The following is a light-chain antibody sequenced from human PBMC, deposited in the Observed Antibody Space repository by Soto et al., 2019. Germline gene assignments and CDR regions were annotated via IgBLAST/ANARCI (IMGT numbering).Light chain of an antibody. CDR3: QQRHSQPFT. CDR2: TAS. V-gene: IGKV1-39*01. CDR1: QSIGGH. Sequence: DVQMTQSPSSLSASVGDRVTITCRASQSIGGHLTWYQQKPGQAPRLLMYTASSFQGGVPSRFSGSGSGTDFSLTITSLQPEDFAIYYCQQRHSQPFTFGGGTKVEIK. J-gene: IGKJ4*01.